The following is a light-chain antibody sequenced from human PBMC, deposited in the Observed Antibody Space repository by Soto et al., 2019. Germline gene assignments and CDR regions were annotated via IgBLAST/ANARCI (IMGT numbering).Light chain of an antibody. V-gene: IGKV3-20*01. Sequence: EIVLTQSPGTLSLSPGDRATLSCRASQSVSSSYLSWYQQKPGQAPRLLIYDASSRATGIPDRFSGSGSGTDFTLTISRLEPEDFAVFFCQQYGTSEIIFGQGTRLEIK. J-gene: IGKJ5*01. CDR1: QSVSSSY. CDR2: DAS. CDR3: QQYGTSEII.